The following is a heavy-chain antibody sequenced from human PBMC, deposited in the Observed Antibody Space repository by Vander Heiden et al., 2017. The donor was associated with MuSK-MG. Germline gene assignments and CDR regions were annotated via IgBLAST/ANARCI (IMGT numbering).Heavy chain of an antibody. J-gene: IGHJ4*02. CDR3: AKGGRTVTTSLFDY. V-gene: IGHV3-30*18. Sequence: QVKMVESGGGVVQPGRSLRLSCAVSGFTFSSYGMHWVRQAPGKGLEWVAIISYDGSNKYYGDSVKGRFTISRDNSNNTLYLQMNSLRAEDTAVYYCAKGGRTVTTSLFDYWGQGTLVTVSS. CDR1: GFTFSSYG. CDR2: ISYDGSNK. D-gene: IGHD4-17*01.